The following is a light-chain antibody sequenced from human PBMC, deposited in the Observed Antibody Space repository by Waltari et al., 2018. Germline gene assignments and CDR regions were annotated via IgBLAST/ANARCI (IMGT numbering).Light chain of an antibody. J-gene: IGKJ3*01. CDR3: QQYYGYPLT. V-gene: IGKV1-8*01. CDR1: QGISNY. CDR2: DAS. Sequence: AIQITQSPSSLSASTGDKVTITCRASQGISNYLAWYQQKPGKVPTLLIYDASTLQRGVPSRFSGSGSGTDFTLTISCLQSEDFATFYCQQYYGYPLTFGPGTKVDVK.